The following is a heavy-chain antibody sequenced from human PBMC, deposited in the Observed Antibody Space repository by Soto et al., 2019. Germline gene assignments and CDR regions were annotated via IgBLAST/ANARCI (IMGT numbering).Heavy chain of an antibody. D-gene: IGHD2-15*01. CDR2: IYHSGTT. CDR3: ATVIPATRYFGY. CDR1: GGSIGNDDYS. Sequence: PSETLSLTCIVSGGSIGNDDYSWSWVRQPPGKGLEWIGYIYHSGTTYYNPSLTSRVTISVDGSNNQFSLKLTSMTAEDTAVYYCATVIPATRYFGYWGEGILVIVSS. V-gene: IGHV4-30-2*01. J-gene: IGHJ4*02.